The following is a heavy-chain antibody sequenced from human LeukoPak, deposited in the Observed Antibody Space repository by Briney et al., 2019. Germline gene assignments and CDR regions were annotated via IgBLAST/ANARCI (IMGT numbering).Heavy chain of an antibody. CDR2: INPNSGGT. D-gene: IGHD2-2*01. CDR1: GYTFTSYG. V-gene: IGHV1-8*02. Sequence: ASVKVSCKASGYTFTSYGISWVRQAPGQGLEWMGWINPNSGGTNYAQKFQGRVTMTRNTSISTAYMELSSLRSEDTAVYYCARGRGGCSSTSCYSIWTYWGQGTLVTVSS. CDR3: ARGRGGCSSTSCYSIWTY. J-gene: IGHJ4*02.